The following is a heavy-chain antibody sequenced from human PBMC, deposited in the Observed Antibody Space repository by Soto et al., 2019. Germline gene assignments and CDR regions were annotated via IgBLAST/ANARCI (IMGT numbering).Heavy chain of an antibody. CDR2: ISYDGSNK. D-gene: IGHD4-17*01. J-gene: IGHJ5*02. V-gene: IGHV3-30*18. Sequence: SGFTFSSYGMHWVRQAPGKGLEWVAVISYDGSNKYYADSVKGRFTISRDNSKNTLYLQMNSLRAEDTAVYYCAKELRGNGLFDPWGQGTLVTVSS. CDR1: GFTFSSYG. CDR3: AKELRGNGLFDP.